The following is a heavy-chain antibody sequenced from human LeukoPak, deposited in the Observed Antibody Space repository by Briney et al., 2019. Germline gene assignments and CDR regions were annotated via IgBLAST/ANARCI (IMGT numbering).Heavy chain of an antibody. CDR1: GGSFSDYY. V-gene: IGHV4-34*01. J-gene: IGHJ4*02. Sequence: SETLSLTCAVYGGSFSDYYWSWIRQPPGKGLEWIGEINHSGSTNYNPSLKSRVTISVDTSKNQFSLKLSSVTAADTAVYYCARRRHQLPKGYFDYWGQGTLVTVSS. D-gene: IGHD2-2*01. CDR2: INHSGST. CDR3: ARRRHQLPKGYFDY.